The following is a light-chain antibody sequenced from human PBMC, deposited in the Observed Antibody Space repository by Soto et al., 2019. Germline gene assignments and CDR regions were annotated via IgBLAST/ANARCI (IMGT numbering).Light chain of an antibody. Sequence: EIVMTQSPATLSVSLGERVTLSCRASQSVSSSLAWYQQKPGQAPRLLIYGASTRSTAIPARFSGSGSGTEFTLTISSLHSEDFAVYYCQQYNDRPRTFGQGTKVEIK. CDR3: QQYNDRPRT. CDR1: QSVSSS. J-gene: IGKJ1*01. CDR2: GAS. V-gene: IGKV3-15*01.